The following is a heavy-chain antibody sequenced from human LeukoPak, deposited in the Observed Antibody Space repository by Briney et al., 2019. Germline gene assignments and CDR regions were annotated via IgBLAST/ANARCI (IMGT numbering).Heavy chain of an antibody. CDR3: AKATVGATGGSFDY. Sequence: GGSLRPSCAASGFTFSSYAMRWVRQAPGKGLEWVSGITGSGDITYYGDSVKGRFTISRDNSKNTLYLQMNSLRAEDTAVYYCAKATVGATGGSFDYWGQGTLVTVSS. D-gene: IGHD1-26*01. CDR1: GFTFSSYA. CDR2: ITGSGDIT. J-gene: IGHJ4*02. V-gene: IGHV3-23*01.